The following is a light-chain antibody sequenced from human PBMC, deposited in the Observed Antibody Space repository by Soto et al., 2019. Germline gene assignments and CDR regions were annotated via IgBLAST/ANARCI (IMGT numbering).Light chain of an antibody. CDR3: KKNNSAPRT. CDR1: QGISNY. J-gene: IGKJ1*01. Sequence: DIQMTQSPSSLSASVGDRVTITCRASQGISNYLAWYQQKPGKVPKLLIYAASTLQSGVPSRFSACGSGTYFTLPISTLRPEDVALYYCKKNNSAPRTFGKGTRVKIK. V-gene: IGKV1-27*01. CDR2: AAS.